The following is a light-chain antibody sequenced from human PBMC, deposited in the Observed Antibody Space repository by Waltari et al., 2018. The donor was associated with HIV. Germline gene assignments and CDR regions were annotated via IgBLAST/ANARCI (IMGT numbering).Light chain of an antibody. Sequence: QSVLTQPPSVSEAPRQRVTISCSGSRSNIRNNAVNWYQHLPGTAPKLLIYYDDLLPSGVSDRFSGSKSGTSASLAISGLQSEDDADYYCAAWDDSLNGYVFGTGTKVTVL. CDR2: YDD. CDR3: AAWDDSLNGYV. J-gene: IGLJ1*01. CDR1: RSNIRNNA. V-gene: IGLV1-36*01.